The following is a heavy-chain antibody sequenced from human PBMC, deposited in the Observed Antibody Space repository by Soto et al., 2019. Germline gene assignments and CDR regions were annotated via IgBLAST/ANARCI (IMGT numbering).Heavy chain of an antibody. J-gene: IGHJ4*02. CDR1: GFTFSSYG. V-gene: IGHV3-30*18. CDR2: ISYDGSNK. CDR3: AKDHRSSSCTV. Sequence: QVQLVESGGGVVQPGRSLRLSCAASGFTFSSYGMHWVRQAPGKGLEWVAVISYDGSNKYYADSVKGRFTISRDNSKNTLYLQMNSLRAEDTAVYYGAKDHRSSSCTVWGQGTLVTVSS. D-gene: IGHD6-13*01.